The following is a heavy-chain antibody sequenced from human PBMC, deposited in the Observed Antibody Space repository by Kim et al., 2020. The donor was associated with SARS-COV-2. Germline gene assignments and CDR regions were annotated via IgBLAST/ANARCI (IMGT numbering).Heavy chain of an antibody. CDR3: ARDQASRYSYGHRGLDY. V-gene: IGHV3-48*02. D-gene: IGHD5-18*01. CDR1: GFTFSSYS. CDR2: ISSSSSTI. J-gene: IGHJ4*02. Sequence: GGSLRLSCAASGFTFSSYSMNWVRQAPGKGLEWVSYISSSSSTIYYADSVKGRFTISRDNAKNSLYLQMNSLRDEDTAVYYCARDQASRYSYGHRGLDYWGQGTLVTVSS.